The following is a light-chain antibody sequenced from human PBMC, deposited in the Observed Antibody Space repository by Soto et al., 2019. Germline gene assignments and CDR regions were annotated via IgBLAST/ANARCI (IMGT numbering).Light chain of an antibody. J-gene: IGKJ2*01. CDR1: RPFPNI. V-gene: IGKV1-33*01. Sequence: DIQMTQSPSSLPPLPENEAPILSPPTRPFPNILHGYHQRPGKAPILLIYDASNLEAGAPSRFSGGGSGTSFTLTISSLQPEDIGTYFCQQYNNLPYTFGQGTKLDIK. CDR2: DAS. CDR3: QQYNNLPYT.